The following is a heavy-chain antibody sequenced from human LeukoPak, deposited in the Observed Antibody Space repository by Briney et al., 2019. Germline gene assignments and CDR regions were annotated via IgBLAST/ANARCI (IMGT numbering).Heavy chain of an antibody. D-gene: IGHD3-3*01. Sequence: SETLSLTCAVYGGSFSGYYWSWIRQPPGKGLEWIGEINHSGSTNYNPSLKSRVTISVDTSKNQFSLKLSSVTAADTAVYYCARGHHFGVVSFDYLGQGTLVTVSS. J-gene: IGHJ4*02. CDR2: INHSGST. CDR3: ARGHHFGVVSFDY. CDR1: GGSFSGYY. V-gene: IGHV4-34*01.